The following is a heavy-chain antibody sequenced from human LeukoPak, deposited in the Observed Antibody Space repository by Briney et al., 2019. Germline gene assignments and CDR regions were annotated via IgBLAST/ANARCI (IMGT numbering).Heavy chain of an antibody. D-gene: IGHD3-3*01. J-gene: IGHJ6*03. CDR2: MNPNSGST. V-gene: IGHV1-8*01. Sequence: ASVKVSCKASGYTFTSYDINWVRQATGQGLEWMGWMNPNSGSTGYAQKFQGRVTMTRNTSISTAYMELSSLRSEDTAVCYCARDGNFRGSYYDFWSGYYQNYYYYYMDVWGKGTTVTVSS. CDR3: ARDGNFRGSYYDFWSGYYQNYYYYYMDV. CDR1: GYTFTSYD.